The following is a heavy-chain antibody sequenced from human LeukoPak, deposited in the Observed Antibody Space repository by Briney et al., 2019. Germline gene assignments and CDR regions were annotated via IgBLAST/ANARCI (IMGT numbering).Heavy chain of an antibody. V-gene: IGHV3-53*01. D-gene: IGHD6-19*01. J-gene: IGHJ3*02. Sequence: GGSLRLSCAASGFTVSSNYMSWVRQAPGKGLEWVSVIYSGGSTYYADSVKGRFTISRDISKNTLYLQMNSLRAEDAAVYYCARGQAVAGRPSAFDIWGQGTMVTVSS. CDR1: GFTVSSNY. CDR3: ARGQAVAGRPSAFDI. CDR2: IYSGGST.